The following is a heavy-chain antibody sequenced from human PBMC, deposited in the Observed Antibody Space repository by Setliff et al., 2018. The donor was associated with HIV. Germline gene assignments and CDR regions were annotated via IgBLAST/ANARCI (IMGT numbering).Heavy chain of an antibody. Sequence: GESLKISCKGSGYSFTSYWIGWVRQMPGKGLEWMGIIYPDDSDTRYSPSFQGQVTISADKSISTAYLQWSSLKASDTAIYYCARHPIHTYGYGAFDFWGRGTLVTVSS. D-gene: IGHD5-18*01. J-gene: IGHJ4*02. CDR2: IYPDDSDT. CDR3: ARHPIHTYGYGAFDF. CDR1: GYSFTSYW. V-gene: IGHV5-51*01.